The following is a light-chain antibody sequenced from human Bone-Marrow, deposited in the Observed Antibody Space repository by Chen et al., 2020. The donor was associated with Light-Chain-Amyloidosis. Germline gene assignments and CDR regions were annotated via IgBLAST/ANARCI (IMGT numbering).Light chain of an antibody. V-gene: IGLV3-25*03. CDR2: RDT. J-gene: IGLJ2*01. Sequence: SYELTQPPSVSVSPGQTARITCSGDDLPTKYAYCYQQKPGQAPVLVIHRDTERPSGISERFSGCSSGTTATLTISGVQAEGEADYHCQAADSSGTCDVIIGEGTKLTVL. CDR3: QAADSSGTCDVI. CDR1: DLPTKY.